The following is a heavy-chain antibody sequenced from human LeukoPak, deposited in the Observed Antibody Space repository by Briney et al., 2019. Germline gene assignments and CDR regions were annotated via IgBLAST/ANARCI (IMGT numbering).Heavy chain of an antibody. Sequence: GGSLRLSCAASGFTFSTYGMSWVRQAPGKVLEWVSAISGSGGSTYYADSVKGRFTISRDNSKDTLYLQMNSLRAEDTAVYYCAKDLDIVVLPAATGFGYWGQGTLVTVSS. D-gene: IGHD2-2*01. J-gene: IGHJ4*02. CDR1: GFTFSTYG. V-gene: IGHV3-23*01. CDR3: AKDLDIVVLPAATGFGY. CDR2: ISGSGGST.